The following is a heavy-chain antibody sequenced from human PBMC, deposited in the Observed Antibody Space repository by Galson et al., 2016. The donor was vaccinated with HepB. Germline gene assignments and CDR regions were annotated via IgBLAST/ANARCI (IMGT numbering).Heavy chain of an antibody. CDR2: VYYRGTT. J-gene: IGHJ5*02. CDR1: GGSINNNSLY. Sequence: LSLTCTVSGGSINNNSLYWGWIRQPPGKGLEWIGNVYYRGTTYYNPSLKRRVTISIDTSKNEFSLSLKSVTAADTAVYYCARVVFGSVLIGHFDPWGQGALVTVPS. CDR3: ARVVFGSVLIGHFDP. D-gene: IGHD3-10*01. V-gene: IGHV4-39*07.